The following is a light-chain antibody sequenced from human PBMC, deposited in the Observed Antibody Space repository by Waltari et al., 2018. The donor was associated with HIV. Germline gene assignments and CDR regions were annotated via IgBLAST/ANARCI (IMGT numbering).Light chain of an antibody. CDR3: AAWDDSLSGPV. CDR2: RNN. CDR1: GSNIGSNS. V-gene: IGLV1-47*01. J-gene: IGLJ3*02. Sequence: QSILTQPPSTSGTPGQRVTISCSGSGSNIGSNSVSWYQLLLGTAPKLLIYRNNPRPSGVPDRFSGSKSATSASLAIGGLRSEDGADYYCAAWDDSLSGPVFGGGTKLTVL.